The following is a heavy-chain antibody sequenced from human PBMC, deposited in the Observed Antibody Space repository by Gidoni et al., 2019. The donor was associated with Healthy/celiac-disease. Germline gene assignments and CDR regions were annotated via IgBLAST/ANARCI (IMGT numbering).Heavy chain of an antibody. D-gene: IGHD6-19*01. CDR2: ISSSSSYI. V-gene: IGHV3-21*01. J-gene: IGHJ6*02. Sequence: EVQLVESGGGLVKPGGSLRLSCAASGFTFSSYSMNWVRQAPGKGLEWVSSISSSSSYIYYADSVKGRFTISRDNAKNSLYLQMNSLRAEDTAVYYCARDPKYSSGWYADYYYYYGMDVWGQGTTVTVSS. CDR3: ARDPKYSSGWYADYYYYYGMDV. CDR1: GFTFSSYS.